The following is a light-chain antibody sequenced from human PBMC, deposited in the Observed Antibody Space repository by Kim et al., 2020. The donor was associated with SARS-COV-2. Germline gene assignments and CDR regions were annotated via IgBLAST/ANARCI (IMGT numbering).Light chain of an antibody. V-gene: IGLV1-51*01. Sequence: QKGTISCSGSSSNIGNNYVSWYQQLPGTAPKLLIYDNNERPSGIPDRFSGSKSGTSATLGITGLQTGDEGDYYCGTWDSSLSAAVFGGGTQLTVL. CDR3: GTWDSSLSAAV. CDR2: DNN. CDR1: SSNIGNNY. J-gene: IGLJ7*01.